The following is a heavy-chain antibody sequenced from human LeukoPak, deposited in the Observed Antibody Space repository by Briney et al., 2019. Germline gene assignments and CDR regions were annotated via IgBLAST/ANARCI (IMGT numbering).Heavy chain of an antibody. CDR1: EFTFSTYW. Sequence: PGGSLRLSCAASEFTFSTYWMTWVRQAPGKGLEWVSAISGSGGSTYYADSVKGRFTISRDNSKNTLYLQMNSLRAEDTAVYYCATKLANDAFDIWGQGTMVTVSS. J-gene: IGHJ3*02. D-gene: IGHD3-3*02. CDR3: ATKLANDAFDI. V-gene: IGHV3-23*01. CDR2: ISGSGGST.